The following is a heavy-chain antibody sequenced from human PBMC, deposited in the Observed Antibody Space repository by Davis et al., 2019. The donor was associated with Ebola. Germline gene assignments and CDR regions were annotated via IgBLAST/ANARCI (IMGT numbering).Heavy chain of an antibody. CDR3: ARVDMTTVTFDY. Sequence: GSLRLSCTASGFTFGDYAMSWIRQPPGKGLEWIGYIYYSGSTNYNPSLKSRVTISVDTSKNQFSLKLSSVTAADTAVYYCARVDMTTVTFDYWGQGTLVTVSS. D-gene: IGHD4-17*01. CDR2: IYYSGST. J-gene: IGHJ4*02. CDR1: GFTFGDYA. V-gene: IGHV4-59*01.